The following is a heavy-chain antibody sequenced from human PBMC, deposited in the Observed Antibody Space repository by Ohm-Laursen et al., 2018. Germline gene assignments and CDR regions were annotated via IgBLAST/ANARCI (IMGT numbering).Heavy chain of an antibody. J-gene: IGHJ6*02. CDR3: AKDLTGTTYYYYGMDV. V-gene: IGHV3-30*18. CDR1: GFTFSSYG. Sequence: RSLRLSCTASGFTFSSYGMNWVRQAPGKGLEWVAVISYDGKKQYYGDSVRGRFTISRDNSKNTLYLQMNSLSAEDTAVYYYAKDLTGTTYYYYGMDVWGQGTTVTVSS. CDR2: ISYDGKKQ. D-gene: IGHD1-7*01.